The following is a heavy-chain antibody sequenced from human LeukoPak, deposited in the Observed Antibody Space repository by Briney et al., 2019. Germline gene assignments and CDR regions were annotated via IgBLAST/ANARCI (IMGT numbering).Heavy chain of an antibody. D-gene: IGHD1-1*01. V-gene: IGHV4-39*01. CDR1: SGTFSSSSYF. J-gene: IGHJ4*01. CDR2: INYSGTT. Sequence: PSETLSLTCTVSSGTFSSSSYFCGWIRQPPGMGLEGIATINYSGTTYYNPSLKSRVTSPVNTSDNQFSLKLSSVTAAATAVYSCAGQRGGVQLWGDWGQGALVTVSS. CDR3: AGQRGGVQLWGD.